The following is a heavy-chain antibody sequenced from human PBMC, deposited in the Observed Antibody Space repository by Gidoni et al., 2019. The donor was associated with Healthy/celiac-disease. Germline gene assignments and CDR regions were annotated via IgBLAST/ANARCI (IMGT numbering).Heavy chain of an antibody. CDR1: GFTFSSYG. CDR3: AKDLASSGWYGFVDY. CDR2: ISYDGSNK. V-gene: IGHV3-30*18. J-gene: IGHJ4*02. Sequence: QVHLVESGGGVVQPGRSLRLSCAASGFTFSSYGMHWVRQAPGKGLEWVAVISYDGSNKYYADSVKGRFTSSRDNSKNTLYLQMNSLRAEDTAVYYCAKDLASSGWYGFVDYWGQGTLVTVSS. D-gene: IGHD6-19*01.